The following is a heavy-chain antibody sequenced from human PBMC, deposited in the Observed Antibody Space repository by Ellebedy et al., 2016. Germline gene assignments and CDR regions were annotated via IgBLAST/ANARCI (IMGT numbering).Heavy chain of an antibody. CDR3: ARTSIVRLYCSTASCYDLATYYYYYMDV. CDR1: GYTFTSHD. Sequence: ASVKVSCKASGYTFTSHDVNWVRQATGQGLEWMGWMNPNSGNTGDAQKFQGRVTMTRDTSISTAYMELSSLRPEDTAVYYCARTSIVRLYCSTASCYDLATYYYYYMDVWGKGTTVTVSS. CDR2: MNPNSGNT. V-gene: IGHV1-8*01. J-gene: IGHJ6*03. D-gene: IGHD2-2*01.